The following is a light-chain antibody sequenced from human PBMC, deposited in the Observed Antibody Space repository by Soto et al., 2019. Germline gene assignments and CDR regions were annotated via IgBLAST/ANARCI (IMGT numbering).Light chain of an antibody. J-gene: IGKJ1*01. Sequence: DIQMTQSPSSLSASVGDRVTMTCRASQSISSFLNWYQQKPGKAPNLLIYAASSLQSGVPSRFSGSGSGTDFTLTISSLQPEDFATYYCQQSHSTPRTFGQGTKVEI. CDR3: QQSHSTPRT. CDR2: AAS. CDR1: QSISSF. V-gene: IGKV1-39*01.